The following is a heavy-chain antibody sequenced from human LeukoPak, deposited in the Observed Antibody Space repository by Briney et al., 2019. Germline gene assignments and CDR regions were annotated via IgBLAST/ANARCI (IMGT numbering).Heavy chain of an antibody. V-gene: IGHV1-2*04. J-gene: IGHJ3*02. CDR2: INPNSGGT. D-gene: IGHD2-15*01. Sequence: ASVKVSCKASGYTFTSYGISWVRQAPGQGLEWMGWINPNSGGTNYAQKFQGWVTMTRDTSISTAYMELSRLRSDDTAVYYCARDLGYCSGGSCLADAFDIWGQGTMVTVSS. CDR1: GYTFTSYG. CDR3: ARDLGYCSGGSCLADAFDI.